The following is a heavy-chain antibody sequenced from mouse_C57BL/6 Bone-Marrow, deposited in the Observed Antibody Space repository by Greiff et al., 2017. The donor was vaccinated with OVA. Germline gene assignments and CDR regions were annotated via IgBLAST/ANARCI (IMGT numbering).Heavy chain of an antibody. CDR2: FYPGSGSI. V-gene: IGHV1-62-2*01. CDR1: GYTFTEYT. D-gene: IGHD1-1*01. J-gene: IGHJ4*01. Sequence: VMLVESGPVLARPGASVKLSCKASGYTFTEYTIHWVKQRSGQGLEWIGWFYPGSGSIKYNEKFKDKATLTADKSSSTVYMELSRLTSEDSAVYFCARHEGVITTGFYAMDYWGQGTSVTVSS. CDR3: ARHEGVITTGFYAMDY.